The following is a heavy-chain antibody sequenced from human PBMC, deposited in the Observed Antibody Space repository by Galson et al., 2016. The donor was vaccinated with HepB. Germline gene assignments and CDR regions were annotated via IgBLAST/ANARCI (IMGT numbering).Heavy chain of an antibody. CDR3: TKINAHQLAGASDL. CDR1: GYILASFD. Sequence: SVKVSCKASGYILASFDIYWVRQAPGQGLEWVGWMNPRTGNTGYAQKFRGIVTLTRDASTNQAYMELPGLTSEATALYFCTKINAHQLAGASDLWGRGTQVTVSS. D-gene: IGHD6-13*01. CDR2: MNPRTGNT. V-gene: IGHV1-8*01. J-gene: IGHJ5*02.